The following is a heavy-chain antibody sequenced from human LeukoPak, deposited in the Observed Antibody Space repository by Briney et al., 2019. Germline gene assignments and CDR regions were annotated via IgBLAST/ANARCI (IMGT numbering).Heavy chain of an antibody. CDR3: ARDHHAPPSGSFSYY. J-gene: IGHJ4*02. CDR2: IYSGGST. D-gene: IGHD1-26*01. CDR1: GFTVSSNY. V-gene: IGHV3-66*01. Sequence: GGSLRLSCAASGFTVSSNYMSWVRQAPGKGLEWVSVIYSGGSTYYADSVKGRFTISRDNSKNTLYLQMNSLRAEDTAVYYCARDHHAPPSGSFSYYWGQGTLVTVSS.